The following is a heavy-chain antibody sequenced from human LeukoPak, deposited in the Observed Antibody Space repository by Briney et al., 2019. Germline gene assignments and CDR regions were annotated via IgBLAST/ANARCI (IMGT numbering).Heavy chain of an antibody. D-gene: IGHD6-19*01. CDR2: ISSSGSTI. Sequence: GGSLRLSCAVSGFSFSSYEMNWVRQAPGKGLEWVSYISSSGSTIYYADSMKGRFTISRDNAKNSLYLQMNNLRAEDPAVYYCARGHPLYSRGRTTDYWGQGTLVTVSS. J-gene: IGHJ4*02. CDR3: ARGHPLYSRGRTTDY. CDR1: GFSFSSYE. V-gene: IGHV3-48*03.